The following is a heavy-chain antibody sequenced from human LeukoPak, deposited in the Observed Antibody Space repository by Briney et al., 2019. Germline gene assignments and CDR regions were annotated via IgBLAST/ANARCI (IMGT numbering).Heavy chain of an antibody. D-gene: IGHD5-24*01. J-gene: IGHJ4*02. CDR2: IYYSGST. Sequence: PSETLSLACTVSGGSISSYYWSWVRQPPGKGLEWIGYIYYSGSTNYNPSLKNRVTISVDTSKNQFSLKLSSVTAADTAVYYCARAPKMATINYFDYWGQGTLVTVSS. V-gene: IGHV4-59*01. CDR3: ARAPKMATINYFDY. CDR1: GGSISSYY.